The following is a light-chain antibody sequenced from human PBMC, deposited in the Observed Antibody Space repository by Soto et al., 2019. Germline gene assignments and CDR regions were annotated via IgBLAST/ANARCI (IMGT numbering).Light chain of an antibody. CDR2: DVT. J-gene: IGLJ1*01. Sequence: QSALTQPASVSGSPGQSITISCTGTSSDVGDNNYVSWYQQHPGKAPKLMIYDVTHRTSGISNRFSGSKSGNTASPTISGLQAEDEADYYCSSYTSSSTLYVFGPGTKVTVL. CDR3: SSYTSSSTLYV. CDR1: SSDVGDNNY. V-gene: IGLV2-14*01.